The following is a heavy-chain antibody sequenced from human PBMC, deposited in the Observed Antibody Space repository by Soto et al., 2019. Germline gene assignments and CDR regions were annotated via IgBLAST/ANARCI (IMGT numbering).Heavy chain of an antibody. CDR3: ARDSGYCSSTSCYNWFDP. V-gene: IGHV4-30-2*01. J-gene: IGHJ5*02. D-gene: IGHD2-2*01. CDR2: IYHSGST. CDR1: GVSISSGGYS. Sequence: SETLSLTCAVSGVSISSGGYSWSWIRQPPGKGLEWIGYIYHSGSTYYNPSLKSRVTISVDRSKNQFSLKLSSVTAADTAVYYCARDSGYCSSTSCYNWFDPWGQGTLVTVSS.